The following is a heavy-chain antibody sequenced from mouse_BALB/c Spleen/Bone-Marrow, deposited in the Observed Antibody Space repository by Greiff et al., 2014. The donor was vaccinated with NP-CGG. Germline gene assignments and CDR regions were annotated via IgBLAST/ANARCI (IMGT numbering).Heavy chain of an antibody. CDR3: TRSGTLGAMDY. V-gene: IGHV5-17*02. J-gene: IGHJ4*01. D-gene: IGHD3-3*01. Sequence: EVMLVESGGGLVQPGGSRKLSCAASGFTFSSFGMHWVRQAPEKGLEWVAYISSGSSTIYYADTMKGRFTISRDNPKNRLFLQMTSLRSEDTAMYYCTRSGTLGAMDYWGQGTSVTVSS. CDR1: GFTFSSFG. CDR2: ISSGSSTI.